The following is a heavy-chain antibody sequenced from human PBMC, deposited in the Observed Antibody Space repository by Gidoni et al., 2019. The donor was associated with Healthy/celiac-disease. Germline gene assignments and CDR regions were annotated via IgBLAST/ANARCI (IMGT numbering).Heavy chain of an antibody. CDR3: ARDGTMVRGVRSVEGMDV. J-gene: IGHJ6*02. V-gene: IGHV4-59*01. CDR2: IYYSGST. Sequence: QVQLQESGPGLVKPSETLSLTCTVSGGSISSYYWSWIRQPPGKGLEWIGYIYYSGSTNYNPSLKSRVTISVDTSKNQFSLKLSSVTAADTAVYYCARDGTMVRGVRSVEGMDVWGQGTTVTVSS. CDR1: GGSISSYY. D-gene: IGHD3-10*01.